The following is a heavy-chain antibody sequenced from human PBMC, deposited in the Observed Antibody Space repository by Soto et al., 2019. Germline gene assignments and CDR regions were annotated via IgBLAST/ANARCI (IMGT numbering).Heavy chain of an antibody. Sequence: SETLSLTCTVSGGSISSSSYYWGWIRQPPGKGLEWIGSIYYSGNTYYNPSLKSRVTISVDTSKNQFSLKLSSVTAADTAVYYCATLSLSSIAARPGGYYYGMDVWGQGTTVTVSS. CDR3: ATLSLSSIAARPGGYYYGMDV. CDR2: IYYSGNT. D-gene: IGHD6-6*01. V-gene: IGHV4-39*01. J-gene: IGHJ6*02. CDR1: GGSISSSSYY.